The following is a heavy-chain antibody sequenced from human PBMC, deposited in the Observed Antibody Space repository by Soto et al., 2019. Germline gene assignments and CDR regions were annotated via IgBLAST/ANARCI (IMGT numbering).Heavy chain of an antibody. J-gene: IGHJ3*02. V-gene: IGHV4-30-4*01. CDR3: ARALSIPLFDI. CDR2: IYYSGST. D-gene: IGHD2-2*01. CDR1: GGSISSGDYY. Sequence: SETLSLTGTVSGGSISSGDYYWSWIRQPPGKGLEWIGYIYYSGSTYYNPSLKSRVTISVDTSKNQFSLKLSSVTAADTAVYYCARALSIPLFDIWGQGTMVTVSS.